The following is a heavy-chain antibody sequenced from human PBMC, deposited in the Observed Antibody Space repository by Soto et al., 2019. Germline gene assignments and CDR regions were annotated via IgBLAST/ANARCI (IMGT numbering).Heavy chain of an antibody. CDR2: ISTYNGNT. Sequence: QVQLVQSGAEVKNPGASVKVSCKASGYSFSSFGISWVRQAAGQGLEWMGWISTYNGNTNYAQKLQDRVTMTTGTSTRTAYMELGSLRSDDTAVYYCARGYTDFDYWGQGTLVTVSS. J-gene: IGHJ4*02. D-gene: IGHD1-26*01. CDR1: GYSFSSFG. V-gene: IGHV1-18*01. CDR3: ARGYTDFDY.